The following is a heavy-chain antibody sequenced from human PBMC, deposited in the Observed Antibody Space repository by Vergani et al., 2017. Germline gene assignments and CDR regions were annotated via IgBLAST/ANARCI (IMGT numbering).Heavy chain of an antibody. J-gene: IGHJ6*02. CDR2: INTNSGNP. CDR1: GYTFTNYP. V-gene: IGHV7-4-1*02. D-gene: IGHD6-19*01. Sequence: QVQLVQSGAEVKKPGASVRISCEASGYTFTNYPLIWVRQALGQGLEFMGWINTNSGNPTYAPGFTGRFVFSLDTSVSTAYLQISGLKAEDSAVYYCARGRQWRLTEYLYGMDVWGQGTTVTVSS. CDR3: ARGRQWRLTEYLYGMDV.